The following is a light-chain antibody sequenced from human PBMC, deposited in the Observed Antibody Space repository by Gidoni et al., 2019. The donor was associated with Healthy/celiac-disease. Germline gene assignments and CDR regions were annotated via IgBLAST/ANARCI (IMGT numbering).Light chain of an antibody. V-gene: IGKV3-15*01. CDR2: GAS. CDR1: QSVSSN. Sequence: EIVMTQSPATLSVSPGERATLSCRASQSVSSNLAWYQQKPGQAPRLLIYGASTRATGIPARFSGSGSGTEFTLTISSLQSEDFAVYYCQQYNNWPPGRFXQXTKVEIK. CDR3: QQYNNWPPGR. J-gene: IGKJ1*01.